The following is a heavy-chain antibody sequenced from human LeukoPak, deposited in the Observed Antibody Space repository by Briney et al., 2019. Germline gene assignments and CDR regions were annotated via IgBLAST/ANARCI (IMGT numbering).Heavy chain of an antibody. D-gene: IGHD1-26*01. V-gene: IGHV1-46*01. CDR1: GYTFTSYY. J-gene: IGHJ4*02. CDR3: ARDRGELNFDY. CDR2: INPSGGST. Sequence: ASVKVSCKASGYTFTSYYMHWVRQAPGQGLEWMGIINPSGGSTSYAQRFQGRVTMTRDTSTSTVYMELSSLRSEDTAVYYCARDRGELNFDYWGQGTLVTVSS.